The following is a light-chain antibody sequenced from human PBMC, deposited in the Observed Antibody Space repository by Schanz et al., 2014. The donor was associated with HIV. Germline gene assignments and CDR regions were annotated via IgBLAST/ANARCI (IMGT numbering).Light chain of an antibody. V-gene: IGLV2-14*03. J-gene: IGLJ2*01. CDR1: SSDVGAYNY. CDR2: DVS. CDR3: CSYAGRCL. Sequence: QSALTQPASVSGSPGQSITISCTGTSSDVGAYNYASWYQQHPGKAPKLMIYDVSNRPSGVSNRFSGSKSGNTASLTISGLQAEDEADYYCCSYAGRCLFGGGTKLTVL.